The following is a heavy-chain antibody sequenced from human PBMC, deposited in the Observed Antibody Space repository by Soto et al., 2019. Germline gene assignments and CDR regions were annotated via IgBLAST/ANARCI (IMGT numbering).Heavy chain of an antibody. Sequence: SETLSLTCTVSGGSISSSSYYWGWIRQPPGKRLEWIGSIYYIGNTYYNPSLKSRVTISVDTSKNQFSLKLSSVTAADTAFYYCSRRAPEGYDPWGQGTMVTVSS. V-gene: IGHV4-39*01. CDR1: GGSISSSSYY. J-gene: IGHJ5*02. CDR3: SRRAPEGYDP. CDR2: IYYIGNT.